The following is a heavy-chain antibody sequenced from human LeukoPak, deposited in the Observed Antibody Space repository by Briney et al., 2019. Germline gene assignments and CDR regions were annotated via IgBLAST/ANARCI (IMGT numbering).Heavy chain of an antibody. D-gene: IGHD3-16*01. CDR1: GGTFSSYA. Sequence: ASVKVSCKASGGTFSSYAISWVRQAPGQGLEWMGGIIPIFGTANYAQKFQGRVTITTDESTSTAYMELSSLRSEDTAVYYCARNILAPGGLFDPWGQGTLVTVSS. J-gene: IGHJ5*02. CDR3: ARNILAPGGLFDP. CDR2: IIPIFGTA. V-gene: IGHV1-69*05.